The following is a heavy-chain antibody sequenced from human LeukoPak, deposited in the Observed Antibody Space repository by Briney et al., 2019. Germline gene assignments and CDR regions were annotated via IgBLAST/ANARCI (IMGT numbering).Heavy chain of an antibody. CDR1: GFTFSTHG. J-gene: IGHJ4*02. V-gene: IGHV3-30*18. D-gene: IGHD3-10*01. Sequence: GGALSLSCAASGFTFSTHGMHCVRQAPGKGLEWVAAISYHGNNKYYADSVKGRCTISRDNSKNPLYVQMNRLRAEDTAVYYCAKMGSPITMVRGVPFDYWGQGTLVTVSS. CDR3: AKMGSPITMVRGVPFDY. CDR2: ISYHGNNK.